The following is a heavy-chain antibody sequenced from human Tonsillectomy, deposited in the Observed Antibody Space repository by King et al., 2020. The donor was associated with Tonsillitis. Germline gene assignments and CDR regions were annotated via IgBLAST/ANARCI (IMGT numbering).Heavy chain of an antibody. D-gene: IGHD2-15*01. V-gene: IGHV6-1*01. CDR3: ARGRAYCSGGSCYKDYYYYGMDV. J-gene: IGHJ6*02. CDR2: TYYRSKWYN. Sequence: VQLQQSGPGLVKPSQTLSLTCAISGDSVSSNSAAWNWIRQSPSRGLEWLGRTYYRSKWYNDYAVSVKSRITINPDTSKNQFSLQLNFVTPEDTAVYYCARGRAYCSGGSCYKDYYYYGMDVWGQGTTVTVSS. CDR1: GDSVSSNSAA.